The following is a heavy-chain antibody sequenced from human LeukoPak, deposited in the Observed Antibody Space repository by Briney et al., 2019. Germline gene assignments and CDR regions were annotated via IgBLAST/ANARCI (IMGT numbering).Heavy chain of an antibody. CDR2: ISAYNGNT. CDR3: AADQGRYSGYDLGDAFDI. D-gene: IGHD5-12*01. V-gene: IGHV1-18*01. Sequence: ASVKVSCKASGYTFTSYGISWVRQAPGQWLEWMGWISAYNGNTNYAQKLQGRVTITRDMSTSTAYMELSSLRSEDTAVCYCAADQGRYSGYDLGDAFDIWGQGTMVTVSS. J-gene: IGHJ3*02. CDR1: GYTFTSYG.